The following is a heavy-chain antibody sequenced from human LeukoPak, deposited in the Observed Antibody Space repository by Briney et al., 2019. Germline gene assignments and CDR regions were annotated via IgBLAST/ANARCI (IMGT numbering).Heavy chain of an antibody. V-gene: IGHV1-2*02. Sequence: ASVKVSCKASGYIFTTYFIHWVRQAPGQGLEWMGWINPNSGGTNYAQKFQGRVTMTRDTSISTAYMELSRLRSDDTAVYYCARDSRTYGRTVTTSPVDYWGQGGLVSVSS. CDR2: INPNSGGT. CDR1: GYIFTTYF. CDR3: ARDSRTYGRTVTTSPVDY. D-gene: IGHD4-17*01. J-gene: IGHJ4*02.